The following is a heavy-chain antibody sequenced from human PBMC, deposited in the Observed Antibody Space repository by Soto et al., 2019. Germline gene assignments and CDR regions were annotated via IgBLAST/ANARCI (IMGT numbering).Heavy chain of an antibody. J-gene: IGHJ4*02. CDR2: IYYSGTT. CDR1: GDSINSGGYY. D-gene: IGHD2-15*01. Sequence: SETLSLTCTVSGDSINSGGYYWSWIRQHPGKGLEWIGYIYYSGTTYYSPSLESRTTISLDASKNQFSLKLSSVTAADTALYYCTRVKGQGYPYCFDYWGQGTLVTVSS. CDR3: TRVKGQGYPYCFDY. V-gene: IGHV4-31*03.